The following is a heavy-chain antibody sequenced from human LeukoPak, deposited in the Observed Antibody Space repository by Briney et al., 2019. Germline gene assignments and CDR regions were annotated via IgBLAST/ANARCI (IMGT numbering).Heavy chain of an antibody. D-gene: IGHD6-19*01. J-gene: IGHJ5*02. CDR1: GGSISSSSYY. V-gene: IGHV4-39*01. CDR2: IYYSGST. Sequence: SETLSLTCTVSGGSISSSSYYWGWIRQPPGKGLEWIGSIYYSGSTYYNPSLKSRVTTSVDTSKNQFSLKLSSVTAADTAVYYCARRIAVAASTWFDPWGQGALVTVSS. CDR3: ARRIAVAASTWFDP.